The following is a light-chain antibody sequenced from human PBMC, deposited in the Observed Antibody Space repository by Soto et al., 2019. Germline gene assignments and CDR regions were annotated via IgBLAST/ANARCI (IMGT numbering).Light chain of an antibody. CDR1: SSDVGGYNY. CDR3: SSSTSSSSLRV. J-gene: IGLJ3*02. CDR2: EVS. V-gene: IGLV2-14*01. Sequence: QSALTQPASVSGSPGQSITISCTGTSSDVGGYNYVSWYQQHPGKAPKLMIYEVSNRPSGVSNRFSGSKSGNTASLTISGLLAEDEAADYCSSSTSSSSLRVFGGGTKLTVL.